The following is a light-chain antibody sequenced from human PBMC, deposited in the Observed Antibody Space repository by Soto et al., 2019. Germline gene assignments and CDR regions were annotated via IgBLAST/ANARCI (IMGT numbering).Light chain of an antibody. CDR2: LGS. J-gene: IGKJ1*01. CDR3: LQALQTPPWT. CDR1: QSLLHNNGYYY. Sequence: DIVMTQSPLSLPVTPGEPASISCRSSQSLLHNNGYYYVDWYLQKPGQSPQVLIYLGSKRASGVPDRLSGSGSGTDFTLKISRVEAEDVGVYYCLQALQTPPWTFGQGTKVEIK. V-gene: IGKV2-28*01.